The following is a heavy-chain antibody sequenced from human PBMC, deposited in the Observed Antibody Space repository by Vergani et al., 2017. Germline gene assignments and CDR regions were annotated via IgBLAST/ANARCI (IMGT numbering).Heavy chain of an antibody. CDR2: IYSGGST. Sequence: EVQLVESGGGLVQPGGSLRLSCAASGFTVSSNYMSWVRQAPGKGLEWVSVIYSGGSTYYADSVKGRFTISRHNSKNTLYLQMNSLRAEYTAVYYCAREIAVADTYYYGMDVWGQGTTVTVSS. D-gene: IGHD6-19*01. J-gene: IGHJ6*02. CDR1: GFTVSSNY. V-gene: IGHV3-53*04. CDR3: AREIAVADTYYYGMDV.